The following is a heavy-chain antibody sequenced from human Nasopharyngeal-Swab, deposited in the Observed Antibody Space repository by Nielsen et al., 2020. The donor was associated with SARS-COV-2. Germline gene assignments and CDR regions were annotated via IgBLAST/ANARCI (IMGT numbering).Heavy chain of an antibody. D-gene: IGHD2-2*01. Sequence: GESLKISCAASGFTFSNAWMSWVRQAPGKGLEWVGRIKSKTDGGTTDYAAPVKGRFTISRDDSKNTLYLQINSLKTEDTAVYYCTTDIVVVPEPYYYYYYMDVWGKGTTVTVSS. V-gene: IGHV3-15*01. J-gene: IGHJ6*03. CDR1: GFTFSNAW. CDR3: TTDIVVVPEPYYYYYYMDV. CDR2: IKSKTDGGTT.